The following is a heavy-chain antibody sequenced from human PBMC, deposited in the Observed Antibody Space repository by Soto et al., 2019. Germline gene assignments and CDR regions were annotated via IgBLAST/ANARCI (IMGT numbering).Heavy chain of an antibody. CDR1: GFTFSSYA. J-gene: IGHJ6*02. CDR2: ISGSGGST. CDR3: ARDQSQDYYYGMDV. V-gene: IGHV3-23*01. Sequence: PGGSLRLSCAASGFTFSSYAMSWVRQAPGKGLEWVSAISGSGGSTYYADSVKGRFTISRDNSKNTLYLQMNSLRAEDTAVYYCARDQSQDYYYGMDVWGQGTTVTVSS.